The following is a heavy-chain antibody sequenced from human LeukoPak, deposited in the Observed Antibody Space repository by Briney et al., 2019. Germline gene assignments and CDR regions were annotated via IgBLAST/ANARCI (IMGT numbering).Heavy chain of an antibody. V-gene: IGHV3-21*01. Sequence: PGGSLRLSCAASGFTFSTYSMNWVRQAPGKGLEWVSSISSSSSYIYYADSVKGRFTISRDNAKNSLYLQMNSLRAEDTAVYYCARNLYTMGSTDAFDIWGQGTMVTVSS. D-gene: IGHD1-26*01. CDR1: GFTFSTYS. CDR2: ISSSSSYI. J-gene: IGHJ3*02. CDR3: ARNLYTMGSTDAFDI.